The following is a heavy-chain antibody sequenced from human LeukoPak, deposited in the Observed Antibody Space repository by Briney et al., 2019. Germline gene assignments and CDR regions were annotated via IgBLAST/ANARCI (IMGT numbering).Heavy chain of an antibody. D-gene: IGHD2-8*02. Sequence: GGSLRLSCAASGLTFSRYWMTWFRQAPGKGLEWVANIKQDGSEKYYVDSVKGRFTISRDNADRSLYLQMTSLRVEDTAVYFCASRYCTGVNCFAASYMCMDVWGKGTAVTVSS. V-gene: IGHV3-7*01. J-gene: IGHJ6*03. CDR2: IKQDGSEK. CDR1: GLTFSRYW. CDR3: ASRYCTGVNCFAASYMCMDV.